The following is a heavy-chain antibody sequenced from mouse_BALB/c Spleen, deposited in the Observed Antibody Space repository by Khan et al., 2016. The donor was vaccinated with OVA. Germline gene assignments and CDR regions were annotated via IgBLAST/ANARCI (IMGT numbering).Heavy chain of an antibody. D-gene: IGHD2-3*01. V-gene: IGHV2-6-7*01. CDR1: GFSLTDYG. J-gene: IGHJ3*01. CDR3: AREGNGYYGFAS. Sequence: QVQLKESGPGLVAPSQSLSITCTVSGFSLTDYGVNWIRQPPGKGLEWLGMIWGDGSTDYNSALKSRLSISRDNSKSQVFLKMNSLQTDDTAMYSCAREGNGYYGFASWGQGTLVTVSA. CDR2: IWGDGST.